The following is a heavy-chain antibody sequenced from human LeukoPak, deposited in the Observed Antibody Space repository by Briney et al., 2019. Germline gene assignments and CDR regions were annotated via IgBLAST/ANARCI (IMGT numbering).Heavy chain of an antibody. Sequence: SGTLSLTCAVSGGSISSSNWWSWVRQPPGKGLEWIGEIYHSGSTNYNPSLKSRVTISVDKSKNQFSLKLSSVTAADTAVYYCARPLAYCGGDCYSDYYYGMDVWGQGTTVTVSS. D-gene: IGHD2-21*02. V-gene: IGHV4-4*02. CDR3: ARPLAYCGGDCYSDYYYGMDV. CDR2: IYHSGST. CDR1: GGSISSSNW. J-gene: IGHJ6*02.